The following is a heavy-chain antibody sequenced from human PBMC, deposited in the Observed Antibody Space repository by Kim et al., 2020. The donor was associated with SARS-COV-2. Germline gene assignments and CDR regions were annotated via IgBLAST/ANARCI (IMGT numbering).Heavy chain of an antibody. Sequence: GGSLRLSCAASGFTFSSYAMHWVHQAPGKGLEWVAVISYDGSNKYYADSVKGRFTISRDNSKNTLYLQMNSLRAEDTAVYYCASPRSLYYYDRTFDYWG. V-gene: IGHV3-30*04. CDR3: ASPRSLYYYDRTFDY. CDR1: GFTFSSYA. J-gene: IGHJ4*01. D-gene: IGHD3-22*01. CDR2: ISYDGSNK.